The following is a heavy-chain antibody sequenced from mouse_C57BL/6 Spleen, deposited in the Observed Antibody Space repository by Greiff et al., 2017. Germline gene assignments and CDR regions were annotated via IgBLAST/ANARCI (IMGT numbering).Heavy chain of an antibody. J-gene: IGHJ1*03. CDR3: ARDWSGGYWYFDV. CDR2: ISYDGSN. V-gene: IGHV3-6*01. Sequence: EVKLVESGPGLVKPSQSLSLTCSVTGYSITSGYYWNWIRQFPGNKLEWMGYISYDGSNNYNPSLKNRISITRDTSKNQFFLKLNSVTTEDTATYYCARDWSGGYWYFDVWGTGTTVTVSS. CDR1: GYSITSGYY.